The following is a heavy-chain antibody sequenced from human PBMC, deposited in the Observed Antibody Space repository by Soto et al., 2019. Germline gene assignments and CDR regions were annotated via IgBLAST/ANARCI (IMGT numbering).Heavy chain of an antibody. Sequence: ASVKVSCKASGYTFTSYGISWVRQAPGQGLEWMGWISAYNGNTNYAQKLQGRVTMTTDTSTSTAYMELRSLRSDDTAVYYCASTRSSGYYSDYWGQGTLVTVSS. V-gene: IGHV1-18*04. CDR3: ASTRSSGYYSDY. J-gene: IGHJ4*02. CDR1: GYTFTSYG. CDR2: ISAYNGNT. D-gene: IGHD3-22*01.